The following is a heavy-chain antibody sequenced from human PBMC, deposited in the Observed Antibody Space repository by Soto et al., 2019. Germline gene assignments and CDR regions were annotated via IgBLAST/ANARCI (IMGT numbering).Heavy chain of an antibody. D-gene: IGHD2-15*01. J-gene: IGHJ6*02. CDR2: INSNGSTT. CDR3: TRDGGGNFYYGMDV. V-gene: IGHV3-74*01. CDR1: GFTFNTYW. Sequence: EVHLVESGGGLVQPGGSLRLSCAASGFTFNTYWMHWVRQAPGKGLVWISRINSNGSTTTYADSVKGRFTISRDNAKKTLYLQMNSLRAEDTAMYSCTRDGGGNFYYGMDVWGQGTTVTVSS.